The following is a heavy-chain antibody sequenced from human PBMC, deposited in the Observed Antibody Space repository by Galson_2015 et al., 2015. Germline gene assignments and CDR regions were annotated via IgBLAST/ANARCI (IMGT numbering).Heavy chain of an antibody. CDR1: GFSLSTTGVG. CDR3: AHSGYSSPIDY. J-gene: IGHJ4*02. CDR2: IYWDDDK. D-gene: IGHD6-19*01. V-gene: IGHV2-5*02. Sequence: PALVNPTQPLTLPCTFSGFSLSTTGVGVGWIRQPPGKALEWLALIYWDDDKRYSPFLKSRLTITKDTSKNQVVLTMTNMDPVDTATYYCAHSGYSSPIDYWGQGTLVTVSS.